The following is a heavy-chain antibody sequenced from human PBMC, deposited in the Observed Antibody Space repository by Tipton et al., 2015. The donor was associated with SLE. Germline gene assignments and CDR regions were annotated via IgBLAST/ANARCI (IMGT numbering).Heavy chain of an antibody. D-gene: IGHD4-23*01. V-gene: IGHV4-31*03. CDR1: GGSISSGGYY. J-gene: IGHJ4*02. Sequence: TLSLTCTVSGGSISSGGYYWSWIRQHPGKGLEWIGYIYYSGSTYYNPSPKSRVTISVDTSKNQFSLKLSSVTAADTAVYYCARHLDGGNSSYFDYWGQGTLVTVSS. CDR2: IYYSGST. CDR3: ARHLDGGNSSYFDY.